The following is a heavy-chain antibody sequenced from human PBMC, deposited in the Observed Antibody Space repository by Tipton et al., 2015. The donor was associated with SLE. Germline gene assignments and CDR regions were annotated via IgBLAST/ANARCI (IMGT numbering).Heavy chain of an antibody. CDR2: INHSGST. CDR3: ARDNYFYSYYYMDV. J-gene: IGHJ6*03. CDR1: GGSFSGYY. Sequence: TLSLTCAVYGGSFSGYYWSWIRQPPGKGLEWIGEINHSGSTTYNPSLKSRVTISIDTSKNQFSLKLSSVTAADTAVYYCARDNYFYSYYYMDVWGKGTTVTVSS. V-gene: IGHV4-34*01. D-gene: IGHD1-20*01.